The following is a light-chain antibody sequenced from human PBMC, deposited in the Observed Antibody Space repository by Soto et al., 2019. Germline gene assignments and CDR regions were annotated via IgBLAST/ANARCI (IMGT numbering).Light chain of an antibody. Sequence: EDVLTQSPAILSLSPGERATLSCRASQGIGNYLAWYQQKPGQAPRLLIYDASNRATGIPARFGGSGSDTDFTLTIDSLEPEDSAVYYCQQRNCWPLTFGPGTRVDIK. CDR1: QGIGNY. CDR3: QQRNCWPLT. V-gene: IGKV3D-11*01. J-gene: IGKJ3*01. CDR2: DAS.